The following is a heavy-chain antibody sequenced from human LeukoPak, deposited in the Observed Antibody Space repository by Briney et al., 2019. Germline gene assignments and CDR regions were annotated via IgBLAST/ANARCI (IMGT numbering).Heavy chain of an antibody. Sequence: GGSLRLSCAASGFTFSSYSMNWVRQAPGKGLEWVSSISSSSSYIYYTDSVKGRFTISRDNAKNSLYLQMNSLRAEDTAVYYCARVKYSSGSNWFDPWGQGTLVTVSS. CDR3: ARVKYSSGSNWFDP. CDR2: ISSSSSYI. V-gene: IGHV3-21*01. CDR1: GFTFSSYS. J-gene: IGHJ5*02. D-gene: IGHD6-19*01.